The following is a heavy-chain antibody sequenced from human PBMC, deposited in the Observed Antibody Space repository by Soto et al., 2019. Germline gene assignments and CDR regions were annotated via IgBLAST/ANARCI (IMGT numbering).Heavy chain of an antibody. J-gene: IGHJ4*02. V-gene: IGHV4-59*01. CDR1: GGSMSSYY. CDR2: IYYSGST. Sequence: QVQLQESGPGLVKPSETLSLTCTVSGGSMSSYYWSWIRQPPGKGLEWIGYIYYSGSTDYNPSLNSRVTISVDTSKNQFSLKLRSVTAADTAVYYCATAVANWEYFHYWGQGTLVTVSS. D-gene: IGHD7-27*01. CDR3: ATAVANWEYFHY.